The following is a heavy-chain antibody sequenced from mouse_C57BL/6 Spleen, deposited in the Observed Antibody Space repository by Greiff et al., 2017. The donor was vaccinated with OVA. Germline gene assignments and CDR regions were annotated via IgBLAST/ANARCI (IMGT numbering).Heavy chain of an antibody. CDR2: IRLKSDNYAT. CDR3: TGVSYWYFDV. Sequence: EVKLQESGGGLVQPGGSMKLSCVASGFTFSNYWMNWVRQSPEKGLEWVAQIRLKSDNYATHYAESVKGRFTISRDDSKSSVYLQMNNLRAEDTGIYYCTGVSYWYFDVWGTGTTVTVSS. CDR1: GFTFSNYW. J-gene: IGHJ1*03. V-gene: IGHV6-3*01. D-gene: IGHD2-5*01.